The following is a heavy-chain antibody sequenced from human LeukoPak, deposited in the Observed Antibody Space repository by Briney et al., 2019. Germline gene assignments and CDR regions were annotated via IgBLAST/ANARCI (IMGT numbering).Heavy chain of an antibody. J-gene: IGHJ3*02. D-gene: IGHD3-16*01. V-gene: IGHV4-59*08. CDR1: GGSISSFY. CDR2: IYYSGST. CDR3: ARWAYGGTFDI. Sequence: SETLSLTCTVSGGSISSFYWSWIRQPPGKGLEWIAYIYYSGSTNYNPSLKSRVTISVDTSKNQFSLKLSSVTAADTAVYYCARWAYGGTFDIWGRGTMVTVSS.